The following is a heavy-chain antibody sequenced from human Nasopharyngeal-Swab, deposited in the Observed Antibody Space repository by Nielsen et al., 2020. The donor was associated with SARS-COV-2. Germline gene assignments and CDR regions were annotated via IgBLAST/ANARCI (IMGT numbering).Heavy chain of an antibody. CDR2: INHSGST. CDR3: ASSPLWFGEPEHGMDV. D-gene: IGHD3-10*01. Sequence: WIRQPPGKGLEWIGEINHSGSTNYNPSLKRRVTISVDTSKNQFSLKLSSATAADTAVYYCASSPLWFGEPEHGMDVWGQGTTVTVSS. J-gene: IGHJ6*02. V-gene: IGHV4-34*01.